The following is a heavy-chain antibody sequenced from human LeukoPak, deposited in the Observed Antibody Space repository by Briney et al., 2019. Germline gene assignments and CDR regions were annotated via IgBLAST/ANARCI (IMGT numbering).Heavy chain of an antibody. J-gene: IGHJ5*02. CDR1: GGSISSSSYY. Sequence: SETLSLTCTISGGSISSSSYYWSWIRQPPGKGLEWIAYIYYSRATLYNPSLKSRVTISVDMSKNQFSLKLSSVTAADTAVYYCARHADIGLIRAGFDPWGQGTLVTVSS. CDR2: IYYSRAT. V-gene: IGHV4-61*05. D-gene: IGHD2-8*01. CDR3: ARHADIGLIRAGFDP.